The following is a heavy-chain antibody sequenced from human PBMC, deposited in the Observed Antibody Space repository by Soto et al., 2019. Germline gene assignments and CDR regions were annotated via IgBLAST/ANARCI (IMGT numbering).Heavy chain of an antibody. CDR2: ISSSGSTI. J-gene: IGHJ6*03. D-gene: IGHD2-2*01. Sequence: QVQLVESGGGLVKPGGSLRLSCAASGFTFSDYYMSWIRQAPGKGLEWVSYISSSGSTIYYADSVKGRFTSSRDNAKNSLYLQMNSLRAEDTAVYYCAREILGYCSSTSCLGAYYYYYYMDVWGKGTTVTVSS. V-gene: IGHV3-11*01. CDR1: GFTFSDYY. CDR3: AREILGYCSSTSCLGAYYYYYYMDV.